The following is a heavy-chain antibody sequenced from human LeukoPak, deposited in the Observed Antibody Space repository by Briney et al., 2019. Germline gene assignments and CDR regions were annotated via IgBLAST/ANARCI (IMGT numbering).Heavy chain of an antibody. V-gene: IGHV1-8*01. J-gene: IGHJ4*02. CDR2: MNPNSGNT. CDR1: GYTFTSYD. CDR3: ASRGYSSGGFDY. Sequence: ASVTVSCKASGYTFTSYDINWLRQATGQGLEWMGWMNPNSGNTGYAQKFQGRVTMTRNTSISTAYMELSSLRSEDTAVYYCASRGYSSGGFDYWGQGTLVTVSS. D-gene: IGHD6-19*01.